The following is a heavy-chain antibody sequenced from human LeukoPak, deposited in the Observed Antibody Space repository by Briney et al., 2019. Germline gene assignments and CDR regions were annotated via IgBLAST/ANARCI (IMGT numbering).Heavy chain of an antibody. J-gene: IGHJ4*02. Sequence: PGGSLRLSCAASAFTFSNYAMSWVRQAPGKGLEWVSEISGSGGSTYYADSVKGRFTISRDNSRNTLYLQMNSLRVEDTAVYYCAKDQARVDCSVGSCYPFDYWGQGTLVTVSS. CDR3: AKDQARVDCSVGSCYPFDY. CDR1: AFTFSNYA. D-gene: IGHD2-15*01. CDR2: ISGSGGST. V-gene: IGHV3-23*01.